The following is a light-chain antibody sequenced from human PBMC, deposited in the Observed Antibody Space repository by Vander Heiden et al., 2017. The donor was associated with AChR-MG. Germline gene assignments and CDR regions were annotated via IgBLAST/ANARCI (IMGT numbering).Light chain of an antibody. CDR2: EAV. CDR3: QQRGTWLS. Sequence: EIVLKQSPATLFLSPGERATLSCRASQSVYNSLAWYQHKPGQSPMLLIYEAVKRATGVPARFSGSGSGTDFTLTISSLEPEDFAVYYCQQRGTWLSFGGGTKLEI. V-gene: IGKV3-11*01. J-gene: IGKJ4*01. CDR1: QSVYNS.